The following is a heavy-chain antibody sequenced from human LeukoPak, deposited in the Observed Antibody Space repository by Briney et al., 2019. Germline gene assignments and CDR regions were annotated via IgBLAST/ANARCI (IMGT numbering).Heavy chain of an antibody. Sequence: ASVKVSCKASGGTFSSYAISWVRQAPGQGLEWMGGFDPEDGETIYAQKFQGRVTMTEDTSTDTAYMELSSLRSEDTAVYYCATAPPRDYDSSGYYYWGQGTLVTVSS. CDR3: ATAPPRDYDSSGYYY. D-gene: IGHD3-22*01. J-gene: IGHJ4*02. CDR1: GGTFSSYA. V-gene: IGHV1-24*01. CDR2: FDPEDGET.